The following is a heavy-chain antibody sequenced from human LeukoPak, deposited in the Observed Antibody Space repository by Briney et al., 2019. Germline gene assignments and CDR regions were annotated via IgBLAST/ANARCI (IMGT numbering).Heavy chain of an antibody. CDR2: IYSGGST. CDR1: GFTVSSDY. CDR3: ARGSPNYDILTGYSHYDY. D-gene: IGHD3-9*01. V-gene: IGHV3-53*01. Sequence: GGYLRLSCAASGFTVSSDYMSWVRQAPGKGLEWVSVIYSGGSTYYAASVKGRFTISRDNSRNTLYLQMNSLRAEDTAVYYCARGSPNYDILTGYSHYDYWGQGTLVTVSS. J-gene: IGHJ4*02.